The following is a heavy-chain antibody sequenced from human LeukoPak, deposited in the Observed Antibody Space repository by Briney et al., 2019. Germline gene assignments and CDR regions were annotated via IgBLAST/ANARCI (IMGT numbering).Heavy chain of an antibody. CDR3: AKDGLYSSSWYDY. J-gene: IGHJ4*02. D-gene: IGHD6-13*01. Sequence: GGSLRLSCAASGFTFSSYAMSWVRQAPGKGLEWVSAISGSGGSTYYADSVKGRFTISRDNSKNTLYLQMNSLRAEDTALYYCAKDGLYSSSWYDYWGQGTLVTVSS. V-gene: IGHV3-23*01. CDR2: ISGSGGST. CDR1: GFTFSSYA.